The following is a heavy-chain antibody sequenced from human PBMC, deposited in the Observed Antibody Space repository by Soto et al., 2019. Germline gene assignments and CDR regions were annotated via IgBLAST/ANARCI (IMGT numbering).Heavy chain of an antibody. D-gene: IGHD1-1*01. Sequence: QVQLVQSGVEVKKPGSSVKVSCKASGGSFSIYTIFWVRQAPGQGLEWMGRIIPVSDIANYAQNFQGRVTINADKSTGTVYMKMICLRSVDTSIYYCTLGNWSAVVFDIWGQGTLVTVSS. V-gene: IGHV1-69*02. CDR3: TLGNWSAVVFDI. CDR2: IIPVSDIA. CDR1: GGSFSIYT. J-gene: IGHJ3*02.